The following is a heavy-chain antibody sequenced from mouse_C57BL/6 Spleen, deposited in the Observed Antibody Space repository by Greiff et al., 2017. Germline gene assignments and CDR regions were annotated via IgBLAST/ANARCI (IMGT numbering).Heavy chain of an antibody. J-gene: IGHJ3*01. V-gene: IGHV1-52*01. CDR2: IDPSDSET. D-gene: IGHD1-1*01. CDR1: GYTFTSYW. CDR3: ARSYCYGSSYGGLAY. Sequence: QVQLQQPGAELVRPESSVKLSCTASGYTFTSYWMHWVKQRPIQGLEWIGNIDPSDSETPYNQKFKVKATLTVYKSSSPAYMQLKSLTSEASAVYDCARSYCYGSSYGGLAYWGQGTLVTVSA.